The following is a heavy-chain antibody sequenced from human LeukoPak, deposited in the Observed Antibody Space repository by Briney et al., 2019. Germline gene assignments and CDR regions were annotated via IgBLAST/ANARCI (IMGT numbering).Heavy chain of an antibody. V-gene: IGHV3-33*01. CDR3: ARATYYYDSSGYLNY. J-gene: IGHJ4*02. Sequence: PGGSLRLSCAASGFTLSSYGMHWVRQAPGKGLGWVAVIWYDGSNKYYADSVKGRFTISRDNSKNTLYLQMNSLRAEDTAVYYCARATYYYDSSGYLNYWGQGTLVTVSS. CDR2: IWYDGSNK. D-gene: IGHD3-22*01. CDR1: GFTLSSYG.